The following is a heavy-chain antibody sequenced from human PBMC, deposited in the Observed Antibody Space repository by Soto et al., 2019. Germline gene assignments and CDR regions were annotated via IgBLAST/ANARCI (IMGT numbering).Heavy chain of an antibody. CDR1: GGSVSDKTYY. D-gene: IGHD4-17*01. J-gene: IGHJ4*02. Sequence: SETLSLTCSASGGSVSDKTYYWSWIRQPPGKRLEWIGYVYYSGTTNYNPSLKSRVTISVDLSKNRFSLRLSSVTTADTALYYCARTTAVPNTLRSRYFFDYWGQGTLVTVSS. CDR2: VYYSGTT. V-gene: IGHV4-61*01. CDR3: ARTTAVPNTLRSRYFFDY.